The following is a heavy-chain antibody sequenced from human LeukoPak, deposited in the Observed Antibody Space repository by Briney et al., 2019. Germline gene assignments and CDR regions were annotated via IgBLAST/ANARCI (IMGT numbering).Heavy chain of an antibody. CDR1: GYTFTNYG. CDR3: ARMMTPRLYYDSSGYYYGAFDI. Sequence: GASVKVSCKASGYTFTNYGITWVRQAPGQGLEWMGWISGYNGHTNYAQKLQGRVTVTTDTSTSTAYMELWSLRSDDTAMYYCARMMTPRLYYDSSGYYYGAFDIWGQGTMVTVSS. CDR2: ISGYNGHT. V-gene: IGHV1-18*01. D-gene: IGHD3-22*01. J-gene: IGHJ3*02.